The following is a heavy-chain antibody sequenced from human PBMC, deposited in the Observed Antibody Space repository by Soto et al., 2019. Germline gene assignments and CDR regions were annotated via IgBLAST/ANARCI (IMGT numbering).Heavy chain of an antibody. D-gene: IGHD3-22*01. J-gene: IGHJ6*02. CDR3: AKDGSLYSSYDYYYGMDV. CDR1: GFTFNTFA. Sequence: GGSLRLSCGASGFTFNTFAMNWVRRAPGKGLEWVSTISGRGGATSYADSVKGRFIISRDDSKNTLYLQMNSLRAEDTARYYCAKDGSLYSSYDYYYGMDVWGQGTTVTVSS. V-gene: IGHV3-23*01. CDR2: ISGRGGAT.